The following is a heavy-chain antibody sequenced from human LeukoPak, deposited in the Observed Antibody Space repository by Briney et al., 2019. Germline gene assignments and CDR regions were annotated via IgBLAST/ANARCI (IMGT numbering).Heavy chain of an antibody. V-gene: IGHV4-4*07. CDR1: GGSISSYY. CDR2: IYTSGST. Sequence: SETLSLTCTVSGGSISSYYWSWIRQPAGKGLEWIGRIYTSGSTKYNPSLKSRVTMSVDTSKNQFSLKLSSVTATDTAVYYCARDGNSGYTFDYWGQGTLVTVSS. CDR3: ARDGNSGYTFDY. J-gene: IGHJ4*02. D-gene: IGHD5-12*01.